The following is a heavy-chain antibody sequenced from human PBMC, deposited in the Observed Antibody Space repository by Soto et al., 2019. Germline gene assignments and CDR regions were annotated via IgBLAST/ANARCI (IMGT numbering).Heavy chain of an antibody. Sequence: SETLFLTCTVSGGSISNYYWSWIRQPPGKGLEWIGYIYYSGSTNYNPSLKSRLTISVDTSKSQFSLKLSSVTAADTAVYYCARQGGGYSSGWYSFDYWGQGTPVTVSS. D-gene: IGHD6-19*01. CDR3: ARQGGGYSSGWYSFDY. J-gene: IGHJ4*02. V-gene: IGHV4-59*01. CDR1: GGSISNYY. CDR2: IYYSGST.